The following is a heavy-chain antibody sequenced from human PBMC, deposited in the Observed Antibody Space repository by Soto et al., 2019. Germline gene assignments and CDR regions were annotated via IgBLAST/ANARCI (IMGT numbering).Heavy chain of an antibody. V-gene: IGHV1-2*04. J-gene: IGHJ6*04. CDR1: GGTFSSYT. CDR3: ARDRGPTTVVGTYGMDV. CDR2: INPNSGGT. Sequence: ASVKVSSKASGGTFSSYTISWVRQAPGQGLEWMGWINPNSGGTNYAQKFQGWVTMTRDTSISTAYMELSRLRSDDTAVYYCARDRGPTTVVGTYGMDVWGKGTTVTVSS. D-gene: IGHD4-17*01.